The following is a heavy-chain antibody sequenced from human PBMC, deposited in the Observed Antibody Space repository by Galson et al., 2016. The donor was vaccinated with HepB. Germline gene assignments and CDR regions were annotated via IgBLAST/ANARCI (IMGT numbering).Heavy chain of an antibody. V-gene: IGHV4-31*11. CDR1: GGSVRSGGYY. J-gene: IGHJ5*02. Sequence: TLSLTCAVSGGSVRSGGYYWTWIRQHPGKGLEWIGCIYNRGSTYYNPSLRSRITISVDLSKNQFSLNLRSVTAADTAVYYCARELDDYGDFSGCFDRWGQGTLVTVSS. D-gene: IGHD4-17*01. CDR2: IYNRGST. CDR3: ARELDDYGDFSGCFDR.